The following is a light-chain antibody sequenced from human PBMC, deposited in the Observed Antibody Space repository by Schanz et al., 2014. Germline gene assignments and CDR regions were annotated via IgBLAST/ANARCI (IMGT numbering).Light chain of an antibody. J-gene: IGLJ3*02. CDR3: SSYTTSNTWV. V-gene: IGLV2-14*02. Sequence: QSALTQPASVSGSPGQSITISCTGTSSDVGSYNLVSWYQHHPGKAPKLMIYEGSKRPSGVSNRFSGSKSANTASLTISGLQAEDEADYSCSSYTTSNTWVFGGGTKLTVL. CDR1: SSDVGSYNL. CDR2: EGS.